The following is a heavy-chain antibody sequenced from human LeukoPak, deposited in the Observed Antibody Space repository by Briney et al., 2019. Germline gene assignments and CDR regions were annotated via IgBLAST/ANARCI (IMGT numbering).Heavy chain of an antibody. CDR3: ARGLDDSSGYYYDY. J-gene: IGHJ4*02. CDR1: GGSISSGGYY. CDR2: IYHSGST. Sequence: SETLSLTCTVSGGSISSGGYYWSWIRQPPGKGLEWIGYIYHSGSTYYNSPLKSRVTISVDRTNNQLSLKLSSVTAADTALYYCARGLDDSSGYYYDYWGQGTLATVSS. D-gene: IGHD3-22*01. V-gene: IGHV4-30-2*01.